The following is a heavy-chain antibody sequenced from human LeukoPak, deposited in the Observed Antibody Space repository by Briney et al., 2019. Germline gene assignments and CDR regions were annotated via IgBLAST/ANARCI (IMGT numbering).Heavy chain of an antibody. V-gene: IGHV3-30*02. CDR3: AASGRSGINPGYYYYYMDV. CDR2: IRYDGSNK. D-gene: IGHD1-26*01. Sequence: GGSLRLSCAASGFTFSSYGMHWVRQAPGKGLEGVAFIRYDGSNKYYADSVKGRFTISRDNSKNTLYLQMNSLRAEDTAVYYCAASGRSGINPGYYYYYMDVWGKGTTVTISS. CDR1: GFTFSSYG. J-gene: IGHJ6*03.